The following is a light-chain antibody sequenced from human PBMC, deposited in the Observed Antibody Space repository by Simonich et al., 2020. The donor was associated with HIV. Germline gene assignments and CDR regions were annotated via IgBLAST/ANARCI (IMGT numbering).Light chain of an antibody. CDR1: QSVLYSSNNKNY. CDR3: QQYYSTPFT. V-gene: IGKV4-1*01. Sequence: DIVMTQSPDSLAVSLGERATINCKSSQSVLYSSNNKNYLAWYQQKPGQPPKLRIYWASTRESGVPDRFSASGSGTDFTLTISSLQAEDVAVYYCQQYYSTPFTFGPGTKVDIK. J-gene: IGKJ3*01. CDR2: WAS.